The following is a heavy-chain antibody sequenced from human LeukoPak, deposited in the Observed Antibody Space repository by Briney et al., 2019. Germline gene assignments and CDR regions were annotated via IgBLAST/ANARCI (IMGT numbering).Heavy chain of an antibody. V-gene: IGHV5-51*01. CDR1: GHRCIAYG. CDR3: ARHVESGNYSMD. Sequence: GECSKVGGKDAGHRCIAYGMSVVREMRGISLERMGIIYPDDSDTRYSPSFQGQVTISADKSISTAYLQWSSLKASDTAMYYCARHVESGNYSMDWGQGTLVTVSS. D-gene: IGHD1-26*01. J-gene: IGHJ4*02. CDR2: IYPDDSDT.